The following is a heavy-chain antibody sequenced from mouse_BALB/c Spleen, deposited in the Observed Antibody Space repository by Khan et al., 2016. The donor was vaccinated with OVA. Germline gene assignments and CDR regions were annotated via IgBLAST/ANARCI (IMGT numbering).Heavy chain of an antibody. V-gene: IGHV3-6*02. CDR2: ISYDGST. CDR3: ASKSYGKGAY. D-gene: IGHD2-1*01. CDR1: GYSITSGYY. J-gene: IGHJ3*01. Sequence: EVQLQESGPGLVKPSQSLYLTCSVTGYSITSGYYWSWIRQFPGNRLEWMGYISYDGSTTYNPSLKNRISITRDTSKKQVFLKLNSVTTEDTATYYCASKSYGKGAYWGQGTLVTVSA.